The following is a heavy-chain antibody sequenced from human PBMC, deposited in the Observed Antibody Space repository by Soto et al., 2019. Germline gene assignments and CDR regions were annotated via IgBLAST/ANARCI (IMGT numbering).Heavy chain of an antibody. CDR3: AREDPGIAVGYGMDV. CDR2: IIPIFGTA. D-gene: IGHD6-19*01. CDR1: GGTLSRYA. V-gene: IGHV1-69*01. Sequence: SLKVSCKATGGTLSRYAISWVRQAAGQGLEWMGGIIPIFGTANYAQKFQGRVTITADESTSTAYMELSSLRSEDTAVYYCAREDPGIAVGYGMDVWGQGTTVTVSS. J-gene: IGHJ6*02.